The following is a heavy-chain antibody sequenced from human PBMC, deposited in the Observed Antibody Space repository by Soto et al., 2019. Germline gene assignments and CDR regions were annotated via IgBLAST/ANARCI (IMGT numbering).Heavy chain of an antibody. CDR2: IYYSGST. Sequence: TLSLTCAVSDGSISSYYWSLILDPPVKLLECIGYIYYSGSTNYNPSLKSRVTISVDTSKNQFSLKLSSVTAADTAVYYCARDKTSNWESDYYYYYMDVWGKGTTVTVSS. CDR1: DGSISSYY. J-gene: IGHJ6*03. D-gene: IGHD1-26*01. CDR3: ARDKTSNWESDYYYYYMDV. V-gene: IGHV4-59*01.